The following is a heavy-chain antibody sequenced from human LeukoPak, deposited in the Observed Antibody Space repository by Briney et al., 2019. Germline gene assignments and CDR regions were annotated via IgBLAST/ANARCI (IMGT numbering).Heavy chain of an antibody. CDR2: ISYDGSNK. V-gene: IGHV3-30-3*01. J-gene: IGHJ5*02. Sequence: PGGSLRLSCAASGFTFSSYAMHWVRQAPGKGLEWVAVISYDGSNKYYADSVKGRFTISRDNSKNTLYLQMNSLRAEDTAVYYCARDSDYGDYDNWFDPWGQGTLVTVSS. D-gene: IGHD4-17*01. CDR3: ARDSDYGDYDNWFDP. CDR1: GFTFSSYA.